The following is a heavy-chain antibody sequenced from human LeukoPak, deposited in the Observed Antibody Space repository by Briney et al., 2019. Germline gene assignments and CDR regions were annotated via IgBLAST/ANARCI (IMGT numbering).Heavy chain of an antibody. J-gene: IGHJ3*02. CDR1: GYTFTGYY. V-gene: IGHV1-2*02. D-gene: IGHD3-10*01. CDR2: SNHNSSGT. Sequence: EASVKVSCKASGYTFTGYYMHWVRQAPGQGLEGMRWSNHNSSGTNYAQKFQGRDTMTRDTSNSTAYMELSKLRSDDTAVYYCSRDEEIRRDAFDIWGQGTMVTVSS. CDR3: SRDEEIRRDAFDI.